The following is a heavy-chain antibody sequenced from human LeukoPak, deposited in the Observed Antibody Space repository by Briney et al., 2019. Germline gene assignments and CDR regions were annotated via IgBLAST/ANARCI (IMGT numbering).Heavy chain of an antibody. CDR3: AKDQGIAVAGTDNAFDI. J-gene: IGHJ3*02. Sequence: GGSLRLSCAASGFTFSNYGMHWVRQAPGKGLEWVAVIAYDGSNEYYAEFVKGRFTISRDNSKNTLYLQMYSLRAEDTAVYFCAKDQGIAVAGTDNAFDIWGQGTRVTVSS. CDR2: IAYDGSNE. CDR1: GFTFSNYG. V-gene: IGHV3-30*18. D-gene: IGHD6-19*01.